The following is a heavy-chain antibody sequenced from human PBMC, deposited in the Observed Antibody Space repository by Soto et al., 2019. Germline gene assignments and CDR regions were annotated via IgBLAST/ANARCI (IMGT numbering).Heavy chain of an antibody. V-gene: IGHV1-18*01. CDR3: ARGTTVETGSY. CDR2: ISAYNGNT. CDR1: GYTFTSYG. Sequence: QVQLVQSGAEVKKPGASVKVSCKASGYTFTSYGINWVRQAPGQGLEWMGWISAYNGNTNYAQKLQGRVTMTTDTTTSAAYTELRSPRSDDTAVYSCARGTTVETGSYWGQGTPVTVSS. J-gene: IGHJ4*02. D-gene: IGHD4-17*01.